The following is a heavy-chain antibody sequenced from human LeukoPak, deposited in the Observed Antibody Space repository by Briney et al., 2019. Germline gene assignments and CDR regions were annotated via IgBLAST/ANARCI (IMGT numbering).Heavy chain of an antibody. J-gene: IGHJ6*03. CDR3: AKDRDYGDYPSAYYYYMDV. D-gene: IGHD4-17*01. CDR2: IRYDGTNK. Sequence: GGSLRLSCAASGFTFSTYGIHWVRQAPGKGLEWVAFIRYDGTNKWYADSVKGRFTISRDDSKNMLYLQMNSLRAEDTAVYHCAKDRDYGDYPSAYYYYMDVWGKGTTVTVSS. CDR1: GFTFSTYG. V-gene: IGHV3-30*02.